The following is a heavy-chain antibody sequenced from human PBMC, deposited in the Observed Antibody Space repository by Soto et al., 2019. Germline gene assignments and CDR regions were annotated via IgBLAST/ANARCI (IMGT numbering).Heavy chain of an antibody. CDR3: ARGRVVPAAFTYYYYYYMDV. Sequence: SETLSLTCAVYGGSFSGYYWSWIRQPPGKGLEWIGEINHSGSTNYNPSLKSRVTTSVDTSKNQFSLKLSSVTAADTAVYYCARGRVVPAAFTYYYYYYMDVWGKGTTVTVSS. J-gene: IGHJ6*03. D-gene: IGHD2-2*01. V-gene: IGHV4-34*01. CDR2: INHSGST. CDR1: GGSFSGYY.